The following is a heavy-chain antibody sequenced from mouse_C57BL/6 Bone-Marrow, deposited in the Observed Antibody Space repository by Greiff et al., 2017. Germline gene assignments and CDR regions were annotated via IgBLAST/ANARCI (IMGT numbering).Heavy chain of an antibody. CDR3: ARLGYGPAWFAY. V-gene: IGHV7-3*01. J-gene: IGHJ3*01. D-gene: IGHD1-2*01. Sequence: EVQVVESGGGLVQPGGSLSLSCAASGFTFTDYYMSWVRQPPGKALEWLGFIRNKANGYTTEYSASVKGRFTISRDNSQSILYLQMNALRAEDSATYYCARLGYGPAWFAYWGQGTLVTVSA. CDR1: GFTFTDYY. CDR2: IRNKANGYTT.